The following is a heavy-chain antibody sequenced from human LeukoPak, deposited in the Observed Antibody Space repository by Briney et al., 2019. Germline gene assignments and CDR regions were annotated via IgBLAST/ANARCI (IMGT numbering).Heavy chain of an antibody. CDR1: GYTFTSYD. CDR2: MKPISGNT. CDR3: AREHCSSTSCYYYYMDV. Sequence: ASVKVSCKASGYTFTSYDSNRVRQATRQGLEWLGWMKPISGNTGYAQKFQGRVTMTRNTSISTAYMELSSLRSEDTAVYYCAREHCSSTSCYYYYMDVWGKGTTVTVSS. V-gene: IGHV1-8*01. J-gene: IGHJ6*03. D-gene: IGHD2-2*01.